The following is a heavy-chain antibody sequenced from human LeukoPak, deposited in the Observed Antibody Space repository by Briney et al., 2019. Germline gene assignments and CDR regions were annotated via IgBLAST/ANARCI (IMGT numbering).Heavy chain of an antibody. CDR2: IYPGDSAGDSDT. J-gene: IGHJ4*02. D-gene: IGHD1-1*01. Sequence: GESLKISCKGSGYSFTNYWIGWVRQMPGKGLEWMGIIYPGDSAGDSDTRYSPSFRGQVTISADKSISTAYLQWSSLKASDTAMYYCARRRYQQLDLDYWGQGTLVTVSS. CDR3: ARRRYQQLDLDY. V-gene: IGHV5-51*01. CDR1: GYSFTNYW.